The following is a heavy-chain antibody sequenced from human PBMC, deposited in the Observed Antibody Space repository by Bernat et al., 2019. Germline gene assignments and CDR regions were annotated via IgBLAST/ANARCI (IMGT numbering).Heavy chain of an antibody. D-gene: IGHD3-3*01. Sequence: QVQLQGSGPGLVKPSETLSLTCAVSGGAIANYYWTWIRQPPGKGLEWIGSIFYSGETNYNPSLKSRVTISVDTSKKQFFLKLTSMTAADTAVYYCARGDPSYNFWSGSWFDPWGQGTLVTVSS. CDR2: IFYSGET. V-gene: IGHV4-59*01. CDR3: ARGDPSYNFWSGSWFDP. J-gene: IGHJ5*02. CDR1: GGAIANYY.